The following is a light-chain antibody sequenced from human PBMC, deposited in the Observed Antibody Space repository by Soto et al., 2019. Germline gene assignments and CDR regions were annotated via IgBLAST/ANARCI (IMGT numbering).Light chain of an antibody. CDR2: WAS. CDR1: QSVLFTSNNKNY. Sequence: DIVMTQSPDSLAVSLGERATIKCKSSQSVLFTSNNKNYLGWYKQKPGQPPKLLISWASTRESGVPDRFSGSGSGTNFTLTISSLQAEDVAVYYCQQYYSTLITFGQGTRLEIK. CDR3: QQYYSTLIT. J-gene: IGKJ5*01. V-gene: IGKV4-1*01.